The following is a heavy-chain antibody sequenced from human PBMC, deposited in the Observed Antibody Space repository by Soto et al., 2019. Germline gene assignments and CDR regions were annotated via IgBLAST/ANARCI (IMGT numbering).Heavy chain of an antibody. D-gene: IGHD3-3*01. CDR2: IYYGGST. Sequence: SETLSLTCTVSGGSISSYYWSWIRQPPGKGLGWIGYIYYGGSTNYNPSLKSRVTISVDTSKNQFSLKLSSVTAADTAVYYCARHAKDDFWSGYYVNFDYWGQGTLVTVSS. CDR3: ARHAKDDFWSGYYVNFDY. CDR1: GGSISSYY. J-gene: IGHJ4*02. V-gene: IGHV4-59*08.